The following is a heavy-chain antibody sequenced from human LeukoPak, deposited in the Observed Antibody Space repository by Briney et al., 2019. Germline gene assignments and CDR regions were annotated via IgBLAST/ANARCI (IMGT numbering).Heavy chain of an antibody. Sequence: ASVKVSCKASGYTFTSYDFNWVRQATGQRPEWMGWMSPNSGDAGYAQKFQDRVTMTRNTSISTAYMELSSLRSDDTAVYYCASSVLRYFDWSDQYYYGMDVWGQGTTVTVSS. CDR1: GYTFTSYD. CDR3: ASSVLRYFDWSDQYYYGMDV. CDR2: MSPNSGDA. D-gene: IGHD3-9*01. V-gene: IGHV1-8*01. J-gene: IGHJ6*02.